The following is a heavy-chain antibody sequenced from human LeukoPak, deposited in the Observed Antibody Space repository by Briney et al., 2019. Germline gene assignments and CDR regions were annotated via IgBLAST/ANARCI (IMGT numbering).Heavy chain of an antibody. CDR3: ARDSGEYYFDY. CDR2: INAGSGNT. D-gene: IGHD2-15*01. J-gene: IGHJ4*02. V-gene: IGHV1-3*01. CDR1: GYTFTSYA. Sequence: GASVKVSCKASGYTFTSYAMHWVRQAPGQRLEWMGWINAGSGNTKYSQNFQGRVTISRDTSASTAYMELSSLTSEDTAAYYCARDSGEYYFDYWGQGTLVTVSS.